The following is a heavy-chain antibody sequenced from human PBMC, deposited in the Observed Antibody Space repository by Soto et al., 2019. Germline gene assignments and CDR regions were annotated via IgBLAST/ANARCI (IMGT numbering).Heavy chain of an antibody. Sequence: SETLSLTCAVSGGSISSGGYSWSWIRQPPGKGLEWIGYIYHSGSTYYNPSLKSRVTISVDRSKNQFSLKLSSVTAADTAVYYCARQKVSRFYGEVDFFDYWGLGTLVTSPQ. J-gene: IGHJ4*02. V-gene: IGHV4-30-2*01. CDR2: IYHSGST. CDR3: ARQKVSRFYGEVDFFDY. D-gene: IGHD4-17*01. CDR1: GGSISSGGYS.